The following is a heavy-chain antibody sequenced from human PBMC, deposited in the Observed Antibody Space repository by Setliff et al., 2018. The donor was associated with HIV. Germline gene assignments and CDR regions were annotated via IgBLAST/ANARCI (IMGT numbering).Heavy chain of an antibody. CDR1: GGSISSHY. V-gene: IGHV4-59*08. CDR2: IYTSGST. CDR3: ARHSRAGDIDY. Sequence: PSETLSLTCTVSGGSISSHYWSWIRQPPGKGLEWIGHIYTSGSTNYNPSLKSRVTMSVGTSKNQFSLKLSSVTAADTAVYYCARHSRAGDIDYWGRGTLVTVSS. J-gene: IGHJ4*02. D-gene: IGHD3-16*01.